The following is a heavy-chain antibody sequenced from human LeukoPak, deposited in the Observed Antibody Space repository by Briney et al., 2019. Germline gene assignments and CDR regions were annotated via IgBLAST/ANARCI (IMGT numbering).Heavy chain of an antibody. J-gene: IGHJ4*02. CDR2: INTNTGNP. CDR1: GYTFTSYA. CDR3: ASPVAEPSRSYYDFWSGYPPFNY. D-gene: IGHD3-3*01. Sequence: ASVKVSCKASGYTFTSYAMNWVRQAPGQGLEWMGWINTNTGNPTYAQGFTGRFVFSLDTSVSTAYLQISSLKAEDTAVYYCASPVAEPSRSYYDFWSGYPPFNYWGQGTLVTVSS. V-gene: IGHV7-4-1*02.